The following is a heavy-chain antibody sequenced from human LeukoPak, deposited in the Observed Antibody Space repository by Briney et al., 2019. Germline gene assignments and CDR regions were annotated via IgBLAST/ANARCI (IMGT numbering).Heavy chain of an antibody. CDR2: IYSGGST. CDR3: AKPYFRGVSLYFDY. D-gene: IGHD3-10*01. Sequence: GGSLRLSCAASGFTVSSNYMSWVRQAPGKGLEWVSVIYSGGSTYYADSVKGRFTISRDNSKNTLYLQMNSLRAEDTAVYYCAKPYFRGVSLYFDYWGQGTLVTVSS. CDR1: GFTVSSNY. V-gene: IGHV3-53*01. J-gene: IGHJ4*02.